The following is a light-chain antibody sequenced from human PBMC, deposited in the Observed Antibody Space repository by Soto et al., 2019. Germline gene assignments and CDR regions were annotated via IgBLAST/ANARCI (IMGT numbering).Light chain of an antibody. J-gene: IGKJ4*01. CDR1: QSVSNN. Sequence: TQTPAARSPPSFRASQSVSNNLAWYQQKPGQVPRLLIYGASTRATGIPARFSGSGSGTGFTLTISSLQSEDFAVYYCQQYDNCRSFGGGAKVDI. CDR3: QQYDNCRS. V-gene: IGKV3-15*01. CDR2: GAS.